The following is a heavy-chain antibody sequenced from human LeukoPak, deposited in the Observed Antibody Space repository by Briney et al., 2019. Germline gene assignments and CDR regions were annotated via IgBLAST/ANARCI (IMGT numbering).Heavy chain of an antibody. CDR1: GGSFTNQF. J-gene: IGHJ4*02. D-gene: IGHD3-16*01. CDR2: INHNRVT. CDR3: AWHYVWGRFDS. V-gene: IGHV4-34*01. Sequence: SETLSLTCGISGGSFTNQFWTWIRQAPGQGLEWIGDINHNRVTNYNPSLKSRVTTSADTSNSLSLRSVTAADTAVYFCAWHYVWGRFDSWGQGTLVTVSS.